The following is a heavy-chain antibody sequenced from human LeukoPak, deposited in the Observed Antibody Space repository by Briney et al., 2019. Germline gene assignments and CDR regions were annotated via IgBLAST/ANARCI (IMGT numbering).Heavy chain of an antibody. CDR2: IYHSGST. Sequence: SETLSLTCTVSGYSISSGYYWGWIRQPPGKGLEWIGSIYHSGSTYYNPSLKSRVTISVDTSKNQFSLKLSSVTAADTAVYYCASGLRGGEYFDYWGQGTLVTVSS. D-gene: IGHD3-10*01. V-gene: IGHV4-38-2*02. J-gene: IGHJ4*02. CDR1: GYSISSGYY. CDR3: ASGLRGGEYFDY.